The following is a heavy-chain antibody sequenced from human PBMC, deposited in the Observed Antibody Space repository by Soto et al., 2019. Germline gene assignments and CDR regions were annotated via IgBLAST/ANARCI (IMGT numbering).Heavy chain of an antibody. V-gene: IGHV2-26*01. J-gene: IGHJ3*02. D-gene: IGHD4-4*01. Sequence: QVTLKESGPVLVKPTETLTLTCTVSGFSLSNARMGVSWTRQPPGKALEWLAHIFSNDEKSYSTSLKSRLTISKDTSKSQVVLTMTNMDPVDTATYYCARSYSNYENDAFDIWGQGTMVTVSS. CDR2: IFSNDEK. CDR3: ARSYSNYENDAFDI. CDR1: GFSLSNARMG.